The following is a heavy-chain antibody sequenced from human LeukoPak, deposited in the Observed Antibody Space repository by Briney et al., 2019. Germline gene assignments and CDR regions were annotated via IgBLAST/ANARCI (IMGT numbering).Heavy chain of an antibody. CDR3: ARWNRLIDF. V-gene: IGHV4-59*01. CDR2: ISDSGST. Sequence: SETLSLTCAVYGGSFSSYYWSWIRQPPGKGLEWIGYISDSGSTNYNASLKSRVTMSVDTSKNQFSLKLNSVTATDTAVYYCARWNRLIDFWGQGTLVTVSS. J-gene: IGHJ4*02. CDR1: GGSFSSYY. D-gene: IGHD1-1*01.